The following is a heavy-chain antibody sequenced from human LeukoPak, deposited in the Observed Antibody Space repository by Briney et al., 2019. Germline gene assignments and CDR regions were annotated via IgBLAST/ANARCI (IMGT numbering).Heavy chain of an antibody. CDR2: INHSGST. J-gene: IGHJ4*02. CDR1: GGSFSGYY. D-gene: IGHD2-15*01. Sequence: SETLSLTCAVYGGSFSGYYWSWIRQPPGKGLEWIGEINHSGSTNYNPSLKSRVTISVDTSKNQFSLMLSSVTAADTAVYYCARPADCSGGSCYRDFDYWGQGTLVTVSS. V-gene: IGHV4-34*01. CDR3: ARPADCSGGSCYRDFDY.